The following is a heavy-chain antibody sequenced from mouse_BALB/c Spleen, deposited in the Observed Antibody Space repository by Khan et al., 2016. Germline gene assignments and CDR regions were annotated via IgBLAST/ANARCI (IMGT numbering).Heavy chain of an antibody. Sequence: EVQLQESGPSLVKPSQTLSLTCSVTGDSITSGYWNWMRKFPGNKLEYMGYISHSGGTTYYPSLKSRISSTRDTSKSQYYLQLNSVTTEDTATYYCAGYYGHFFDYWGQGTTLTVSS. CDR2: ISHSGGT. J-gene: IGHJ2*01. CDR3: AGYYGHFFDY. D-gene: IGHD1-1*02. CDR1: GDSITSGY. V-gene: IGHV3-8*02.